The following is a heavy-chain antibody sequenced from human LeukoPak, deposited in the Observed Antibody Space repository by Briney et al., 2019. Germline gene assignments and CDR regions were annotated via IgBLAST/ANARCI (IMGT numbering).Heavy chain of an antibody. V-gene: IGHV1-69*01. CDR1: GGTFTSYA. CDR3: ARVVSAAGTIGY. D-gene: IGHD6-13*01. Sequence: SVTVSFKASGGTFTSYAISWVRQAPGQGLEWMGGIIPIFGTANYAQKFQGRVTITADESTSTAYMELSSLRSEDTAVYYCARVVSAAGTIGYWGQGTLVTVSS. CDR2: IIPIFGTA. J-gene: IGHJ4*02.